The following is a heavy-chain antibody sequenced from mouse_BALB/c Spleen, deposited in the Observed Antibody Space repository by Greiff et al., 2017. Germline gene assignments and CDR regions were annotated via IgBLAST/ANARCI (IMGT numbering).Heavy chain of an antibody. V-gene: IGHV1-9*01. Sequence: VQLQQSGAELMKPGASVKISCKATGYTFSSYWIEWVKQRPGHGLEWIGEILPGSGSTNYNEKFKGKATFTADTSSNTAYMQLSSLTSEDSAVYYCAGGEGAMDYWGQGTSVTVSS. D-gene: IGHD1-1*02. CDR2: ILPGSGST. J-gene: IGHJ4*01. CDR3: AGGEGAMDY. CDR1: GYTFSSYW.